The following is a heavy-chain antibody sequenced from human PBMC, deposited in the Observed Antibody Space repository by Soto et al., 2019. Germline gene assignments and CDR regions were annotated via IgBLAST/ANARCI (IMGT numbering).Heavy chain of an antibody. CDR2: IYYSGST. Sequence: SETLSLTCTVSGGSISSSSYYWGWIRQPPGKGLEWIGSIYYSGSTYYNPSLKSRVTISVDTSKNQFSLKLSSVTAADTAVYYCGYSSSSSDYWGQGTLVTVSS. D-gene: IGHD6-6*01. CDR3: GYSSSSSDY. V-gene: IGHV4-39*01. CDR1: GGSISSSSYY. J-gene: IGHJ4*02.